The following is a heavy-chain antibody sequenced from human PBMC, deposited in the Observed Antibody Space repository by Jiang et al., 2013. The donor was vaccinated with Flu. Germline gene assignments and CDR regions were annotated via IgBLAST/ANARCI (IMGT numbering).Heavy chain of an antibody. V-gene: IGHV1-18*01. CDR2: ISAYNGNT. D-gene: IGHD3-22*01. CDR3: ARTEYYYDSSGYYYILGLGGP. Sequence: GAEVKKPGASVKVSCKASGYTFTSYGISWVRQAPGQGLEWMGWISAYNGNTNYAQKLQGRVTMTTDTSTSTAYMELRSLRSDDTAVYYCARTEYYYDSSGYYYILGLGGPWGQGTLVTVSS. CDR1: GYTFTSYG. J-gene: IGHJ5*02.